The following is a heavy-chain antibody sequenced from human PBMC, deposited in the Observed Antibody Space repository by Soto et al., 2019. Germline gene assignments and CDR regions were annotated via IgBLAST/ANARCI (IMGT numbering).Heavy chain of an antibody. CDR2: IYYSGST. Sequence: SETLSLTCTVSGGSISSSSCYWGWIRQPPGKGLEWIGSIYYSGSTYYNQSLKSRVTISVDTSKNQFSLKLNSVTAADTAVYYCARDQRYCSGGSCFPYFDYWGHGTLLTVSS. J-gene: IGHJ4*01. D-gene: IGHD2-15*01. CDR3: ARDQRYCSGGSCFPYFDY. CDR1: GGSISSSSCY. V-gene: IGHV4-39*07.